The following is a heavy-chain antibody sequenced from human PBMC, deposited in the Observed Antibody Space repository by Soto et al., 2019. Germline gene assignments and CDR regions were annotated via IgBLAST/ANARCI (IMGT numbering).Heavy chain of an antibody. J-gene: IGHJ5*02. D-gene: IGHD3-9*01. CDR1: GFTFSSYW. Sequence: GGSLRLSCAASGFTFSSYWMHWVRQAPGKGLVWVSRINSDGSSTSYADSVKGRFTISRDNAKNTLYLQMNSLRAEDTAVYYCARDDRFDWLLSGEYYRWFDPWGQGTLVTVSS. CDR3: ARDDRFDWLLSGEYYRWFDP. CDR2: INSDGSST. V-gene: IGHV3-74*01.